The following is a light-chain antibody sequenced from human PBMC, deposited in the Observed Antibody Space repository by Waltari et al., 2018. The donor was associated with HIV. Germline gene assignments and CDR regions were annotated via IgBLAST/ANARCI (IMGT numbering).Light chain of an antibody. Sequence: QSALTQPASVSGSPGQLITISCSGVSNDVSGYNFVSWFQQHPGKAPKLMIYGVTKRPSGVSSRFSGSKSGSTASLTISGLQAEDEADYYCISYTGTSTWVFGGGTKLTVL. J-gene: IGLJ3*02. CDR1: SNDVSGYNF. CDR3: ISYTGTSTWV. V-gene: IGLV2-14*01. CDR2: GVT.